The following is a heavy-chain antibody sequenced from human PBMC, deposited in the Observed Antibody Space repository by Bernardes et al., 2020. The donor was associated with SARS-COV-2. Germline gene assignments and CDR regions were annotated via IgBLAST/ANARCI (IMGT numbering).Heavy chain of an antibody. V-gene: IGHV4-59*01. CDR2: IYFISGST. CDR1: GGSLSSYY. Sequence: SETLSLTRTVSGGSLSSYYWSWIRQPPGKGLEWLGYIYFISGSTSYNPSLKSRITISADRSKNQVSLKLTSATTADTAVYYCAREGQIVGATVRPLGFDHWGLGTRVTVSS. D-gene: IGHD1-26*01. CDR3: AREGQIVGATVRPLGFDH. J-gene: IGHJ4*02.